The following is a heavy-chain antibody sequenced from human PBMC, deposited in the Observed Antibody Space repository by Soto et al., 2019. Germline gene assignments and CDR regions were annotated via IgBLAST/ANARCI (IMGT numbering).Heavy chain of an antibody. V-gene: IGHV4-34*01. J-gene: IGHJ4*02. Sequence: KPSETLSLTCAVYGGSFSGYYWSWIRQPPGKGLEWIGEINHSGSTNYNPSLKSRVTISVDTSKNQFSLKLSSVTAADTAVYYCARGEHSSGWPFDYWGQGTLVTVSS. CDR3: ARGEHSSGWPFDY. CDR1: GGSFSGYY. CDR2: INHSGST. D-gene: IGHD6-19*01.